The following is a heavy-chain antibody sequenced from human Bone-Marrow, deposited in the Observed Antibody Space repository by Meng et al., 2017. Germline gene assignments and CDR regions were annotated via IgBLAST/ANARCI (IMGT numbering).Heavy chain of an antibody. CDR2: IYYSGST. CDR1: GGSISSYY. Sequence: SETLSLTCTVSGGSISSYYWSWIRQPPGKGLEWIGYIYYSGSTNYNPSLKSRVTISIDTSKNQFSLKLSSVTAADTALYYCARDGHVLLWFGELPNPFFDYWGQGTLVTVSS. CDR3: ARDGHVLLWFGELPNPFFDY. J-gene: IGHJ4*02. D-gene: IGHD3-10*01. V-gene: IGHV4-59*01.